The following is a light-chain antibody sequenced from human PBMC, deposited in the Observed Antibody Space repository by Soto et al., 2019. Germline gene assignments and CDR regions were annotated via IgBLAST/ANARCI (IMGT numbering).Light chain of an antibody. V-gene: IGKV3-20*01. Sequence: ESVLTQSPGTLSLSPGERATLSCRASQGVSSSSLAWYQQKPDQAPRLLIYGASSRATGIPDRFSGSGSGTDFTLTTRRLEPEDIAVYFCQQYGSSAQTFGRGTKLEIK. CDR1: QGVSSSS. J-gene: IGKJ2*01. CDR3: QQYGSSAQT. CDR2: GAS.